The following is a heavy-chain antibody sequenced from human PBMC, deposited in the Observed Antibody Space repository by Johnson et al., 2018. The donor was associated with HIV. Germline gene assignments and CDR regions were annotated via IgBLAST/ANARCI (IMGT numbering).Heavy chain of an antibody. V-gene: IGHV3-30*02. CDR3: AKDSRRWGAFSDAFDI. D-gene: IGHD1-26*01. J-gene: IGHJ3*02. CDR1: GFTFSSYG. CDR2: IRYDGSNK. Sequence: QEKLVESGGGVVQPGRSLRLSCAASGFTFSSYGMHWVRQAPGKGLEWVAVIRYDGSNKYYADSVKGRFTISRDNSNNTLYLQMNSLRAEDTAVYYCAKDSRRWGAFSDAFDIWGQGTMVTVSS.